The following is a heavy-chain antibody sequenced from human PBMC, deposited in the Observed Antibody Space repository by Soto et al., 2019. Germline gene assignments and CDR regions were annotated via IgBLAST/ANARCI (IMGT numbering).Heavy chain of an antibody. Sequence: GASVKFSCKASGYTFTSYDINWVRQATGQGLEWMGWMNPNSGNTGYAQKFQGRVTMTRNTSISTAYMELSSLRAEDTALYYCAKNQERELPRVIDFWGQGTLVTVSS. CDR2: MNPNSGNT. V-gene: IGHV1-8*01. CDR1: GYTFTSYD. CDR3: AKNQERELPRVIDF. D-gene: IGHD1-7*01. J-gene: IGHJ4*02.